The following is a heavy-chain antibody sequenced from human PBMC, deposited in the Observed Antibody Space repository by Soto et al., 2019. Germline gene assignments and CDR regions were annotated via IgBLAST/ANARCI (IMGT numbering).Heavy chain of an antibody. V-gene: IGHV4-34*01. J-gene: IGHJ4*02. Sequence: TSENLSLTCAVYGGSFSGYFWNWIRQSPGKGLEWIGEINHSGSTNYNPSLKSRVTILVDTSKNQFSLKLRFVTAADTAVYYCARDSVEMTTRGDVVFDYWGQGTLVTVSS. D-gene: IGHD4-17*01. CDR3: ARDSVEMTTRGDVVFDY. CDR2: INHSGST. CDR1: GGSFSGYF.